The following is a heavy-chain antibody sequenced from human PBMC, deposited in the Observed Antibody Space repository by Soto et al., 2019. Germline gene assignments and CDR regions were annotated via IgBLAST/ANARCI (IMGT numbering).Heavy chain of an antibody. CDR2: IIPIFGTA. CDR3: ARYRLWSSGYYPKDAFDI. Sequence: GASVKVSCKASGGTFSSYAIGWVRQAPGQGLEWMGGIIPIFGTANYAQKFQGRVTITADESTSTAYMELSSLRSEDTAVFYCARYRLWSSGYYPKDAFDIWGQGTMVTVSS. J-gene: IGHJ3*02. V-gene: IGHV1-69*13. D-gene: IGHD3-22*01. CDR1: GGTFSSYA.